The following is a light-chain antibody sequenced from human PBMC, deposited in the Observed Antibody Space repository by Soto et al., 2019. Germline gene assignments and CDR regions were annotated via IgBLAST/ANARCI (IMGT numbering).Light chain of an antibody. CDR2: GAS. J-gene: IGKJ4*01. CDR1: QNISNY. V-gene: IGKV3-20*01. Sequence: IVLTQSQGTLSLSPGERATLSCRASQNISNYLIWYQQRPGQAPRLLIYGASNRATGSPDRISGSGSGTEFTLTISRLEPEDFAVYYCQQYGKLPVTFGGGTKVDIK. CDR3: QQYGKLPVT.